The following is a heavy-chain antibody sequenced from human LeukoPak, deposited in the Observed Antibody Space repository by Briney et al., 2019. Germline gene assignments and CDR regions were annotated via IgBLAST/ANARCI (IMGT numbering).Heavy chain of an antibody. Sequence: SQTLSLTCAISGDSVSSNSAAWNWIRQSPSRGLEWLGRTYYRSKWYNDYAVSVKSRITINPDTSKNQFSLQLNSVTPGDTAVYYCAKSGYDSEGYYYGMDVWGQGTTVTVSS. D-gene: IGHD5-12*01. J-gene: IGHJ6*02. CDR2: TYYRSKWYN. CDR1: GDSVSSNSAA. CDR3: AKSGYDSEGYYYGMDV. V-gene: IGHV6-1*01.